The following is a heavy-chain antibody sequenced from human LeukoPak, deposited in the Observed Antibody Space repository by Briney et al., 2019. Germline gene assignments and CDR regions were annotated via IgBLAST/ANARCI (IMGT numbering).Heavy chain of an antibody. D-gene: IGHD3-22*01. CDR1: GFTFSSYG. CDR2: IRYDGSNK. CDR3: AKTMSPYYYDSSGF. V-gene: IGHV3-30*02. J-gene: IGHJ4*02. Sequence: AGGSLRLSCAASGFTFSSYGMHWVRQAPGKGLEWVAFIRYDGSNKYYADSVKGRFTISRDHSKNTLYLQMNRLRTENTAVYYCAKTMSPYYYDSSGFWGQGTLVTVSS.